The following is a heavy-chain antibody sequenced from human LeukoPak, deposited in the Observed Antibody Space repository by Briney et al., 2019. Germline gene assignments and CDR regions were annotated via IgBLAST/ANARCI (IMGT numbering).Heavy chain of an antibody. CDR2: IYYSGST. D-gene: IGHD3-3*01. CDR1: GGSISSYY. V-gene: IGHV4-59*01. J-gene: IGHJ5*02. Sequence: SETLSLTCTVSGGSISSYYWSWIRQPPGKGLEWIGYIYYSGSTNYNPSLKGRVTISVDTSKNQFSLKLSSVTAADTAVYYCARDSRDFWSGYYRFDPWGQGTLVTVSS. CDR3: ARDSRDFWSGYYRFDP.